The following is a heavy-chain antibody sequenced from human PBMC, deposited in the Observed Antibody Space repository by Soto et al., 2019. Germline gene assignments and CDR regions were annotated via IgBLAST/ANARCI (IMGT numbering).Heavy chain of an antibody. V-gene: IGHV3-7*01. CDR2: INTDGNER. CDR3: ARDEPHYYAAGSYKH. CDR1: GFTFRDYL. J-gene: IGHJ4*02. Sequence: GGSLRLSCVGSGFTFRDYLVTWVRQESGQGPEWVANINTDGNERYYVDFVEGRFSISRDNAKRSVYLEMNRLRADDTAVYFCARDEPHYYAAGSYKHWGRGTLVTVSS. D-gene: IGHD3-16*01.